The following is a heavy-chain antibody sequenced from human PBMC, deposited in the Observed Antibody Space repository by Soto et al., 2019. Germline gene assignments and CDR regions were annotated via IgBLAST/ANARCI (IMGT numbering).Heavy chain of an antibody. CDR3: ARGGYSSSPRSHYYYGMDV. CDR1: KCNFISYA. CDR2: ISANGQGI. Sequence: GSQRHSCEDAKCNFISYAVSWVRQNRGKGPPWVSAISANGQGIYYADSVKGRFTISRDNAKNTLYLQMNSLRAEDTAVYYCARGGYSSSPRSHYYYGMDVWGQGTTVTGSS. D-gene: IGHD6-6*01. J-gene: IGHJ6*02. V-gene: IGHV3-23*01.